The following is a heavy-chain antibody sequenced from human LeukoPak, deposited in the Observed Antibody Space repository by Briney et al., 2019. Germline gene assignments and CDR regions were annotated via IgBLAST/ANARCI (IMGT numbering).Heavy chain of an antibody. V-gene: IGHV1-2*02. CDR3: ARVEDRIFHY. CDR2: INPNSGGT. Sequence: ASVKVSCKASGYTFTGYYMHWVRQAPGQGLEWMGWINPNSGGTNYAQKFQGRVTMTRDTSISTVYVELSRLRYDDTALYYCARVEDRIFHYWGQGTLVTVSS. CDR1: GYTFTGYY. J-gene: IGHJ1*01. D-gene: IGHD3-3*02.